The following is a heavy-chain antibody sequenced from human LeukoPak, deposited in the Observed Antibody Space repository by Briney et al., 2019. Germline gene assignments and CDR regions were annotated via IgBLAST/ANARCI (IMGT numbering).Heavy chain of an antibody. CDR1: GFTVSSNY. CDR2: ISYDGSNK. Sequence: GGSLRLSCAASGFTVSSNYMSWVRQAPGKGLEWVAVISYDGSNKYYADSVKGRFTISRDNSKNTLYLQMNSLRAEDTAVYYCAKAGDGTRESGYYYYMDVWGKGTTVTVSS. J-gene: IGHJ6*03. D-gene: IGHD1-14*01. CDR3: AKAGDGTRESGYYYYMDV. V-gene: IGHV3-30*18.